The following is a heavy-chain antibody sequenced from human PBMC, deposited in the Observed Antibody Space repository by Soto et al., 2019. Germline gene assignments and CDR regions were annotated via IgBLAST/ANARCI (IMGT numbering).Heavy chain of an antibody. CDR2: IWYDGSNK. V-gene: IGHV3-33*01. CDR3: ASSSGDRPYYYGMDV. CDR1: GFTFSSYG. J-gene: IGHJ6*02. Sequence: GGSLRLSCAASGFTFSSYGMHWVRQAPGKGLEWVAVIWYDGSNKYYADSVKGRFTISRDNSKNTLYLQMNSLRAEDTAVYYCASSSGDRPYYYGMDVWGQGTTVTVSS. D-gene: IGHD3-10*01.